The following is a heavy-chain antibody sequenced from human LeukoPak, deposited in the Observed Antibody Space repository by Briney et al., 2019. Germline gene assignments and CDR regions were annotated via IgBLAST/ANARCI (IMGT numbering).Heavy chain of an antibody. D-gene: IGHD3-22*01. Sequence: ASVKVSCKASGYSFTIFGISWVRQAPGQGLEWMGWISAYIGNTNYAQKLQGRVTMTTDTSTNTAYMELRSLRSDDTAVYYCARGQVWYYDSSGSHYMDVWGKGTTVTISS. CDR2: ISAYIGNT. CDR1: GYSFTIFG. J-gene: IGHJ6*03. CDR3: ARGQVWYYDSSGSHYMDV. V-gene: IGHV1-18*01.